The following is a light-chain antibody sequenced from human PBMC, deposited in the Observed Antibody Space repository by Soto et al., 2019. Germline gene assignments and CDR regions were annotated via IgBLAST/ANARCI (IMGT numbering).Light chain of an antibody. V-gene: IGLV2-23*01. CDR2: EGS. Sequence: QAVVTQPASVSGSPGQSITITCTGTGSYKFVSWYQQHPGKAPRLMIYEGSERPSGVSRRFSGSGSGNTASLTISELQAGDEAGYFCCSFSNNHVVFGGGTKLTVL. CDR3: CSFSNNHVV. CDR1: GSYKF. J-gene: IGLJ2*01.